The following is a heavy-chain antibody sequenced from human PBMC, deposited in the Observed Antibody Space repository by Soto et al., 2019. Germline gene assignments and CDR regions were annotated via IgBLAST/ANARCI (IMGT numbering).Heavy chain of an antibody. D-gene: IGHD3-3*01. J-gene: IGHJ4*02. V-gene: IGHV4-59*02. Sequence: SETLSLTCFVSGGSVTSYHWSWIRQFPGKGLEWIAYTSYTGNTNYNPSLQSRVTISLDTSKNQLSLKLTSMTAADTAIYYCAKGRKPDHDDGLCAFDSWGQGVLVTVSS. CDR2: TSYTGNT. CDR1: GGSVTSYH. CDR3: AKGRKPDHDDGLCAFDS.